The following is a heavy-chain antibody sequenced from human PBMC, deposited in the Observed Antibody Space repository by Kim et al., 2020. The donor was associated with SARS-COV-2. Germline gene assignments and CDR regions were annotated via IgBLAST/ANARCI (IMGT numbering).Heavy chain of an antibody. D-gene: IGHD4-17*01. Sequence: GGSLRLSCAASGFTFSDYYMSWIRQAPGKGLEWVSYISSSGSSIYYADSVKGRFTISRDNAKNSLYLQMNSLRAEDTAVYYCAGTQDYGDYVRYYYYGMDVWGQGTTVTVSS. CDR1: GFTFSDYY. CDR3: AGTQDYGDYVRYYYYGMDV. CDR2: ISSSGSSI. V-gene: IGHV3-11*01. J-gene: IGHJ6*02.